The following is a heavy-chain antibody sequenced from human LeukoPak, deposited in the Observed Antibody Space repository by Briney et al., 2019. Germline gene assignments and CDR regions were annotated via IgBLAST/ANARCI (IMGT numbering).Heavy chain of an antibody. D-gene: IGHD2-15*01. CDR1: GFTFSSYG. V-gene: IGHV3-30*18. J-gene: IGHJ4*02. Sequence: PGRSLRLSCAASGFTFSSYGMHWVRQAPGKGLEWVAVISYDGSNKYYADSVKGRFTISRDNSKNTLYLQMNSLRAEDTAVYYCAKDVVVVAFSSVDYWGQGTLVTVSS. CDR3: AKDVVVVAFSSVDY. CDR2: ISYDGSNK.